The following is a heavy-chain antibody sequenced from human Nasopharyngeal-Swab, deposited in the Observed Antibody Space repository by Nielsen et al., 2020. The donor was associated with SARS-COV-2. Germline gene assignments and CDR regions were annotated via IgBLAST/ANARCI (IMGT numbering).Heavy chain of an antibody. Sequence: GSLSLTCTVSGGSISSYYWSWIRQPPGKGLEWIGYIYYSGSTNYNPSLKSRVTISVDTSKNQFSLKLSSVTAADTAVYYCARTGYSSGWYFILGYWGQGTLVTVSS. CDR2: IYYSGST. J-gene: IGHJ4*02. CDR3: ARTGYSSGWYFILGY. V-gene: IGHV4-59*01. CDR1: GGSISSYY. D-gene: IGHD6-19*01.